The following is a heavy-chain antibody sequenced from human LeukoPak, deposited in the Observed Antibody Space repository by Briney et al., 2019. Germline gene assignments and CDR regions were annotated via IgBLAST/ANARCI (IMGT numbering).Heavy chain of an antibody. CDR1: GYTLTELS. Sequence: ASVKVSCKVSGYTLTELSMHWVRQAPGKGLEWMGGFDPEDGETIYAQEFQGRVTMTEDTSTDTAYMELSRLRSDDTAVYYCARDSFRIAVASHRKFDPWGQGTLVTVSS. V-gene: IGHV1-24*01. CDR3: ARDSFRIAVASHRKFDP. CDR2: FDPEDGET. D-gene: IGHD6-19*01. J-gene: IGHJ5*02.